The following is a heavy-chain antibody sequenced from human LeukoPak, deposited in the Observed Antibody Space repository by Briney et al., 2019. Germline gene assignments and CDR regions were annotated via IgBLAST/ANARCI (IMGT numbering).Heavy chain of an antibody. CDR1: GGSISNYY. D-gene: IGHD6-6*01. Sequence: PSETLSLTCTVAGGSISNYYWSWIRQPARKGLEWVGRIYNRRSRNHRPSLKSRVPMSVDTSKSQVYLKLRSVTAADTGVYYCGRSGIGSSYYYGMEVWGQGTRDSVS. CDR2: IYNRRSR. J-gene: IGHJ6*02. V-gene: IGHV4-4*07. CDR3: GRSGIGSSYYYGMEV.